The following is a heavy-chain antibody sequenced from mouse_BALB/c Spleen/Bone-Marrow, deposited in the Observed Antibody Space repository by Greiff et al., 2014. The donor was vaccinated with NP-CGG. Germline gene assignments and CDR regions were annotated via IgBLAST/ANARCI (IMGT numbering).Heavy chain of an antibody. V-gene: IGHV5-17*02. CDR1: GFTFSSFG. D-gene: IGHD3-3*01. CDR2: ISSGSSTI. CDR3: TRSGTLGAMDY. J-gene: IGHJ4*01. Sequence: EVKLMESGGGLVQPGGSRKLSCAASGFTFSSFGMHWVRQAPEKGLEWVAYISSGSSTIYYADTMKGRFTISRDKPKNTLFLQMTSLRSEDTAMYYCTRSGTLGAMDYWGQGTSVTVSS.